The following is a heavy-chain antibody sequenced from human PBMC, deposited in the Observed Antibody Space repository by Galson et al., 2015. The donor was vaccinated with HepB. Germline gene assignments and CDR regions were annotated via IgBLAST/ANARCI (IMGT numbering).Heavy chain of an antibody. V-gene: IGHV1-18*01. CDR3: ARGGEGARNFDRGWNEYYYYGMDV. J-gene: IGHJ6*02. CDR1: GYTFPSYG. Sequence: VKVSCKASGYTFPSYGISWVRQAPGQGLEWMGWISAYNGNTNYAQKLQGRVTMTTDTSTSTAYMELRSLRSDDTAVYYCARGGEGARNFDRGWNEYYYYGMDVWGQGTTVTVSS. D-gene: IGHD1-1*01. CDR2: ISAYNGNT.